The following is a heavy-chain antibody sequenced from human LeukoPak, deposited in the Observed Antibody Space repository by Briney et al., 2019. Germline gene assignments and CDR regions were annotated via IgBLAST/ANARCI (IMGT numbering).Heavy chain of an antibody. CDR1: RGTFSSYA. CDR3: ASLGGGSTVTTYLKY. J-gene: IGHJ4*02. D-gene: IGHD4-17*01. V-gene: IGHV1-69*13. Sequence: ASVKVSCKASRGTFSSYAINWVRQAPGQGLEWMGGIIPIFGTANYAQKFQGRGTITADESTSPAYMELSSLRSEDTAVYYCASLGGGSTVTTYLKYWGQGTLVTVSS. CDR2: IIPIFGTA.